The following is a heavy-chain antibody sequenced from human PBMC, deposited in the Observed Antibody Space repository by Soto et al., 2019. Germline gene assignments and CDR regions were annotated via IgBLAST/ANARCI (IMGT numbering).Heavy chain of an antibody. Sequence: GGSLRLSCAASGFTFSSYAMSWVRQAPGKGLEWVSAISGSGGSTYYADSVKGRFTISRDNSKNTLYLQMNSLRAEDTDVYYGAKDELSYYYGSGTRRGSQPWGQGTLVTVSS. J-gene: IGHJ5*02. CDR3: AKDELSYYYGSGTRRGSQP. D-gene: IGHD3-10*01. CDR1: GFTFSSYA. V-gene: IGHV3-23*01. CDR2: ISGSGGST.